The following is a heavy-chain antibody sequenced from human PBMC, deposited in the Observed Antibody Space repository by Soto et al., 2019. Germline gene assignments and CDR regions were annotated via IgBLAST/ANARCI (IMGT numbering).Heavy chain of an antibody. V-gene: IGHV3-23*01. CDR1: GFTFSSYA. Sequence: PGGSLRLSCAASGFTFSSYAMSWVRQAPGKGLEWASAISGSGGSTYYADSVKGRFTISRDNSKNTLYLQMNSLRAEDTAVYYCAKDLVRYCSGGSCYWGAFDIWGQGTMVTVSS. CDR3: AKDLVRYCSGGSCYWGAFDI. D-gene: IGHD2-15*01. J-gene: IGHJ3*02. CDR2: ISGSGGST.